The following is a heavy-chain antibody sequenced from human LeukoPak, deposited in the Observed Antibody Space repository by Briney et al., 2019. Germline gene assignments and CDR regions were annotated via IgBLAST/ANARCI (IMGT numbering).Heavy chain of an antibody. CDR1: GYSISSGYY. CDR2: IYQSGST. CDR3: ARGVAAAGWFDY. V-gene: IGHV4-38-2*01. D-gene: IGHD6-13*01. Sequence: PSETLSLTCAVSGYSISSGYYWGWIRRPPGKGLEWIGSIYQSGSTYYNPSLKSRVTISVDTSKNQFSLKLRSVTAADTAVYYCARGVAAAGWFDYWGQGTLVTVSS. J-gene: IGHJ4*02.